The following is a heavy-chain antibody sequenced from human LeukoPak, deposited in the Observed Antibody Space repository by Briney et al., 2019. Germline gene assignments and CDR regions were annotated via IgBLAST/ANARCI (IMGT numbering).Heavy chain of an antibody. J-gene: IGHJ3*02. CDR2: IYYSWST. CDR3: AREEMATIRAFDI. CDR1: GGSISSYY. Sequence: SETLSLTXTVSGGSISSYYWSWIRQPPGKGLEWIGYIYYSWSTNYNPSLKSRVTISVDTSKNQFSLKLSSVTAADTAVYYCAREEMATIRAFDIWGQGTMVTVSS. D-gene: IGHD5-24*01. V-gene: IGHV4-59*01.